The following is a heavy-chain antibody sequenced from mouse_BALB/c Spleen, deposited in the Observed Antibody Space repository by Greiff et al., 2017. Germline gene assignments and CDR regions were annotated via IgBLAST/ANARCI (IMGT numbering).Heavy chain of an antibody. CDR1: GYAFSSYW. V-gene: IGHV1-80*01. J-gene: IGHJ2*01. CDR3: ARAVFDY. D-gene: IGHD6-1*01. Sequence: VKLMESGAELVRPGSSVKISCKASGYAFSSYWMNWVKQRPGQGLEWIGQIYPGDGDTNYNGKFKGKATLTADKSSSTAYMQLSSLTSEDSAVYFCARAVFDYWGQGTTLTVSS. CDR2: IYPGDGDT.